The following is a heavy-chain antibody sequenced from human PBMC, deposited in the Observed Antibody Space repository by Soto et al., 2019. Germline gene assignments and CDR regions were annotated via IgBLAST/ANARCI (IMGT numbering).Heavy chain of an antibody. CDR1: GFIFSNYN. D-gene: IGHD2-21*02. V-gene: IGHV3-48*01. CDR2: ISSSSNTI. J-gene: IGHJ4*02. Sequence: EVQLVESGGGLVQPGGSLRLSCAASGFIFSNYNMHWVRQAPGKGLEWVSYISSSSNTIYYADSVKGRFTISRDNAKNSLYLQMNSLRAEATAVYYCARPSCGGVCSSPVYWGQGTLVTVSS. CDR3: ARPSCGGVCSSPVY.